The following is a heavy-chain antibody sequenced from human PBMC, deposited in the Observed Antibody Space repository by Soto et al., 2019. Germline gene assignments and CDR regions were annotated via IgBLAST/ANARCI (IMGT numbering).Heavy chain of an antibody. CDR3: DRTDTSGYFNCFDT. CDR1: GYRFTSYW. D-gene: IGHD3-22*01. J-gene: IGHJ5*02. Sequence: GESLKISCRTSGYRFTSYWIAWVRQMPGKGLEWMGIIFPSDSDTRYSPSFQGQVTISADRSTSTVFLQWASLKASDTAVYFCDRTDTSGYFNCFDTWGQGTLVTVSS. V-gene: IGHV5-51*01. CDR2: IFPSDSDT.